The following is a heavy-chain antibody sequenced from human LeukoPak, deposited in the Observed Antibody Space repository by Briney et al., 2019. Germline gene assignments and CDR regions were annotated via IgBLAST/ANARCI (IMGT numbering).Heavy chain of an antibody. D-gene: IGHD6-13*01. V-gene: IGHV4-39*01. CDR1: GDSISSSSYY. CDR2: IYYSGST. J-gene: IGHJ5*02. CDR3: ARAGSSWTFDP. Sequence: PSETLSLTCTVSGDSISSSSYYWGWIRQPPGQGLEWIGRIYYSGSTYYNPSLKSRVTISVDTCKNQCSLKLSSVTAADTAVYYCARAGSSWTFDPWGQGTLVTVSS.